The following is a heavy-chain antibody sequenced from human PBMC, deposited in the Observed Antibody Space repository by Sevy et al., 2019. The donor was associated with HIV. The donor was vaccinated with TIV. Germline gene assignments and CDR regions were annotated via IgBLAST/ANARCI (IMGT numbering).Heavy chain of an antibody. D-gene: IGHD3-22*01. CDR1: GFTFSYYD. CDR3: ARNLDYYDTSGFCS. J-gene: IGHJ5*02. CDR2: ISSAGSYI. Sequence: GGSLRLSCAASGFTFSYYDMNWVRQAPGKGLEWVSSISSAGSYIKYGDSVKGRFTISRDNAKNSLYLQMNSLRAEDTAVYSCARNLDYYDTSGFCSWGQGTPVTISS. V-gene: IGHV3-21*01.